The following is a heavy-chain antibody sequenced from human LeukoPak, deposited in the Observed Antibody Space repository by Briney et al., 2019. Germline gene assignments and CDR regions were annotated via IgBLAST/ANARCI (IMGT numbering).Heavy chain of an antibody. J-gene: IGHJ4*02. Sequence: SETLSLTCTVSGGSISSGDYYWSWIRQPPGKGLEWIGYIYYSGSTYYNPSLKSRVTISVDTSKNQFSLKLSSVTAADTAVYYCARALEWFETTDYWGQGALVTVSS. D-gene: IGHD3-3*01. V-gene: IGHV4-30-4*08. CDR1: GGSISSGDYY. CDR3: ARALEWFETTDY. CDR2: IYYSGST.